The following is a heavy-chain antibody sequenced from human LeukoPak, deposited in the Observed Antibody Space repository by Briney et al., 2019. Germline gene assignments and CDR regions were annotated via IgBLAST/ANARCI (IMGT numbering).Heavy chain of an antibody. CDR1: GFTFSSYW. CDR2: IKQDGSEK. D-gene: IGHD3-10*01. J-gene: IGHJ4*02. Sequence: GGSLRLSCAASGFTFSSYWISWVRQAPGKGLEWVANIKQDGSEKYYVDSVRGRFTISRDNAKNSLYLQMNSLRAEDTAVYYCARGSGSYFSWGQGTLVTVSS. V-gene: IGHV3-7*04. CDR3: ARGSGSYFS.